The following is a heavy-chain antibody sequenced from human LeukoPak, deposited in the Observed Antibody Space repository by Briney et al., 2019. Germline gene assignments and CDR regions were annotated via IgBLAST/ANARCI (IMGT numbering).Heavy chain of an antibody. CDR2: ISSSSSYI. CDR3: ARAWDYVWGSYPGVPGY. CDR1: GFTFSSYS. D-gene: IGHD3-16*02. V-gene: IGHV3-21*01. J-gene: IGHJ4*02. Sequence: GGSLRLSCAASGFTFSSYSMNWGRQAPGKGLEWFSSISSSSSYIYYADSVKGRFTISRDNAKNSLSLQMNSLRAEDTAVYYCARAWDYVWGSYPGVPGYWGQGTLVTVSS.